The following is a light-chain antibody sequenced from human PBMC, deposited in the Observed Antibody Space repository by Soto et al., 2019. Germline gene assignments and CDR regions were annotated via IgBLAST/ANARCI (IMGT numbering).Light chain of an antibody. CDR1: QSLLNKNGDNY. J-gene: IGKJ4*01. CDR3: MQDLQTPLT. V-gene: IGKV2-28*01. CDR2: LSS. Sequence: IVMPQTHLSLPVPPGAPASLHSRSSQSLLNKNGDNYLDWYLQKPGQAPQLLIYLSSNRSSGIPDRFSGGGSGTDFTLKISRVEAEDVGVYYCMQDLQTPLTFGGGTKVDIK.